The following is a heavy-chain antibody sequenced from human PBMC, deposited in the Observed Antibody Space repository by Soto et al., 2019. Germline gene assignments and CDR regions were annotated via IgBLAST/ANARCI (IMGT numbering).Heavy chain of an antibody. J-gene: IGHJ5*02. CDR1: GGSVSSGSYY. Sequence: PSETLSLTCTVSGGSVSSGSYYWSWIRQPPGKGLEWIGYIYYSGSTNYNPSLKSRVTISVDTSKNQFSLKLSSVTAADTAVYYCARDYCSGGSCRGRWFDPWGQGTLVTVSS. CDR3: ARDYCSGGSCRGRWFDP. D-gene: IGHD2-15*01. V-gene: IGHV4-61*01. CDR2: IYYSGST.